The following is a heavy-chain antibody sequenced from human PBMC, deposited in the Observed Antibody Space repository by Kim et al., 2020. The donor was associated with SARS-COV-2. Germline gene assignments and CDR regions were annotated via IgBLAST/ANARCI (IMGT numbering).Heavy chain of an antibody. V-gene: IGHV3-7*01. CDR1: GFTFSSSW. Sequence: GGSLRLSCSASGFTFSSSWMTWVRQAPGKGLEWVGNINRDGSGQNYVGSLRGRFTISRDNTRHSLYLHMEILRAEDTAVYYCTTKNYWGQGTLVTASS. CDR2: INRDGSGQ. J-gene: IGHJ4*02. CDR3: TTKNY.